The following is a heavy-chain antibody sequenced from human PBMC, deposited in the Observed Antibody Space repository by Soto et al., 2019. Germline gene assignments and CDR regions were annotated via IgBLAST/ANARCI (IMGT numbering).Heavy chain of an antibody. CDR1: GYTFTSYY. J-gene: IGHJ4*02. CDR2: INPSGGST. D-gene: IGHD6-19*01. Sequence: ASVKVSCKASGYTFTSYYRHWVRQAPGQGPEWMGIINPSGGSTSYAQKFQGRVTMTRDTSTSTVYMELSSLRSEDTAVYYCARDPKQGLSSGWPFDYWGQGTLVTVSS. V-gene: IGHV1-46*01. CDR3: ARDPKQGLSSGWPFDY.